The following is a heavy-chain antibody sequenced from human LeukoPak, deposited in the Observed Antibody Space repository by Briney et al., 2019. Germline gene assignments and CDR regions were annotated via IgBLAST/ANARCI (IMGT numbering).Heavy chain of an antibody. V-gene: IGHV4-34*01. CDR3: ARKGDRQWLATYFDY. CDR2: INHSGST. CDR1: GGSFSGYY. J-gene: IGHJ4*02. D-gene: IGHD6-19*01. Sequence: SETLSLTCAVYGGSFSGYYWSWIRQPPGKGLEWTGEINHSGSTNYNPSLKSRVTISVDTSKNQFSLKLSSVTAADTAVYYCARKGDRQWLATYFDYWGQGTLVTVSS.